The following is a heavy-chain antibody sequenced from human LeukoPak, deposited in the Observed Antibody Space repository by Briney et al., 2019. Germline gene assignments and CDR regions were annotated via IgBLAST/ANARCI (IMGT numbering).Heavy chain of an antibody. CDR2: INPNSGGT. Sequence: ASVKVSCKASGYTFTEYYIHWVRQAPGRGFEWMGWINPNSGGTNYAQKFQGRVTMTSDTSISTAYMDLSRPRSDDAAVYYCARTSAGAAAGEFDYWGQGTLVTVSS. CDR1: GYTFTEYY. V-gene: IGHV1-2*02. J-gene: IGHJ4*02. D-gene: IGHD6-13*01. CDR3: ARTSAGAAAGEFDY.